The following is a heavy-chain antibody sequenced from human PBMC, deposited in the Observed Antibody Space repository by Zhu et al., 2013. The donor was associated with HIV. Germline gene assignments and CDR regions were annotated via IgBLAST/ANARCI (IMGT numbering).Heavy chain of an antibody. CDR2: INPKNGVT. CDR3: ASHTGVVSVVRGAGMDV. J-gene: IGHJ6*04. Sequence: QVQLVQSGAEVKKPGASVKVSCKPSGNSFSSYDINWVRQAPGQGLEWMGWINPKNGVTDYPQKFQGRVTMTRDTSISTVYMELRILTSDDTAVYYCASHTGVVSVVRGAGMDVWGTGTTVIVSS. V-gene: IGHV1-2*02. D-gene: IGHD3-10*01. CDR1: GNSFSSYD.